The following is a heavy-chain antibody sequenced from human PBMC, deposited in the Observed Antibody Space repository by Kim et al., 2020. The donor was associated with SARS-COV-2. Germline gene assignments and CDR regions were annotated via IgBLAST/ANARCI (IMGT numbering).Heavy chain of an antibody. J-gene: IGHJ6*01. V-gene: IGHV4-39*01. Sequence: SETLSLTCTVSGASIRATTHYWGWIRRPTGRGLEWIGSITYSGTTYYNPSLESRVTISVDTSKNQFSLKVNSVTAADTAMYYCARHEDLDYYAVDVWGQGTTVTVSS. D-gene: IGHD2-15*01. CDR2: ITYSGTT. CDR3: ARHEDLDYYAVDV. CDR1: GASIRATTHY.